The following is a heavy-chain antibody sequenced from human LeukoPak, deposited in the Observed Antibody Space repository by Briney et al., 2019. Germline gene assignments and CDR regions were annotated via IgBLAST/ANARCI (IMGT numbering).Heavy chain of an antibody. V-gene: IGHV3-23*01. CDR3: AKDLVRWLVGPENDY. CDR1: GFTFSSYA. J-gene: IGHJ4*02. CDR2: ISGSGGST. D-gene: IGHD6-19*01. Sequence: GGSLRLSCAASGFTFSSYAMSWVRQAPGKGLEWVSAISGSGGSTYYADSVKGRFTISRDNSKNTLYLQMNSLRAEDTAVYYCAKDLVRWLVGPENDYWCQGTLVTVSS.